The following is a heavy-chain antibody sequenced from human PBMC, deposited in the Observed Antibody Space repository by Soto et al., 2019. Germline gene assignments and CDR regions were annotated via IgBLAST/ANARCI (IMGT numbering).Heavy chain of an antibody. CDR1: GYTFTSYY. V-gene: IGHV1-8*01. Sequence: ASVKVSCKASGYTFTSYYINWVRLASGQGPEWMGWMNPNSGNTGFAQKYQGRLTMTRNTSISTAYMELRSLRSEDTAVYYCARAYIWNYLGSYYYYMDVWGKGTTVTVSS. CDR3: ARAYIWNYLGSYYYYMDV. CDR2: MNPNSGNT. D-gene: IGHD1-7*01. J-gene: IGHJ6*03.